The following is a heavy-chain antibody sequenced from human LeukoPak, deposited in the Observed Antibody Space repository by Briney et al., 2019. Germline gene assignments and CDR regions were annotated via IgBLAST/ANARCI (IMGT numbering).Heavy chain of an antibody. J-gene: IGHJ4*02. V-gene: IGHV4-61*02. CDR3: VRGGDGFSL. CDR2: IYLSGIT. Sequence: SETLSLTCSVSRGSISSNIYYWNWIRQPAGKGLEWIGRIYLSGITNYNPSLKSRVTMFLDTSKNQFSLQLTSVTAANTAVYYCVRGGDGFSLWGQGTLVTVS. D-gene: IGHD5-24*01. CDR1: RGSISSNIYY.